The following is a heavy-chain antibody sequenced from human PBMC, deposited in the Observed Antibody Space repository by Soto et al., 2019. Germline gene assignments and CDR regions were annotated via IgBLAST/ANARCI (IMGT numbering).Heavy chain of an antibody. CDR2: MNPNSGNT. J-gene: IGHJ6*02. CDR1: GYTFTSYD. D-gene: IGHD2-15*01. Sequence: QVQLVQSGAEVKKPGASVKVSCKASGYTFTSYDINWVRQATGQGLEWMGWMNPNSGNTGYAQKFQGRVTMTRNTSMSTAYMELGSLRSEDTAVYYCATRYCSGGSCYSDYYSYYGMDVWGQGTTVTVSS. CDR3: ATRYCSGGSCYSDYYSYYGMDV. V-gene: IGHV1-8*01.